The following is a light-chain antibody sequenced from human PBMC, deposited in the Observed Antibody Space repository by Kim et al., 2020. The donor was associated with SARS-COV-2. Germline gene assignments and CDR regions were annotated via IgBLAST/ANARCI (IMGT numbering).Light chain of an antibody. CDR3: QQYNKWLTWT. V-gene: IGKV3-15*01. CDR2: GAS. CDR1: QSISSN. Sequence: EIVMAQSPATLSVSPGERATLSCRASQSISSNLAWYQQKPGQAPRLLIYGASTRATGIPARFSGSGSGTEFTLTISSLQSEDSAVYYYQQYNKWLTWTFGQGTKVDIK. J-gene: IGKJ1*01.